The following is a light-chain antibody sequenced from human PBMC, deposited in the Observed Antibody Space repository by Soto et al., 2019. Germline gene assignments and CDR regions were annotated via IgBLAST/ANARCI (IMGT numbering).Light chain of an antibody. V-gene: IGKV2-28*01. J-gene: IGKJ2*01. CDR3: MQALQTPYT. Sequence: DIVMTQSPLSLPVTPGEPASISCRSSQSLLHSNGYNYLDWYLQKPGQSPQLLIYLGSNRASGVPDRFSGSGSGKDFTLKISRVEAEDVAVYYCMQALQTPYTFGQGTKLEIK. CDR1: QSLLHSNGYNY. CDR2: LGS.